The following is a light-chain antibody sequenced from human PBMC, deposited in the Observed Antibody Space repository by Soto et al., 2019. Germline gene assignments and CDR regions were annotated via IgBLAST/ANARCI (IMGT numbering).Light chain of an antibody. CDR3: QQYAGSPWT. CDR2: GAS. CDR1: ESVRSK. J-gene: IGKJ1*01. V-gene: IGKV3-20*01. Sequence: EIILTQSPDTLSLSPGERATLSCRASESVRSKVAWYQQKPGQAPRLLIYGASSRATGIPDRFSGSGSGTDFTLTISRLEPEDFAVYYCQQYAGSPWTFGQGTKVDIK.